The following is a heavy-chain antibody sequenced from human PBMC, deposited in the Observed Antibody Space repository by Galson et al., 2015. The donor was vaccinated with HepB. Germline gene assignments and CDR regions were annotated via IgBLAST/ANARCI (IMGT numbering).Heavy chain of an antibody. J-gene: IGHJ4*02. CDR1: GGTFSSYA. CDR2: VIPIFGIA. Sequence: SCKASGGTFSSYAISWVRQAPGQGLEWMGGVIPIFGIANYAQKFQGRVTITADESTSTAYMELSSLRSEDTAVYYCARDREKRGYSYGPFDYWGQGTLVTVSS. V-gene: IGHV1-69*01. CDR3: ARDREKRGYSYGPFDY. D-gene: IGHD5-18*01.